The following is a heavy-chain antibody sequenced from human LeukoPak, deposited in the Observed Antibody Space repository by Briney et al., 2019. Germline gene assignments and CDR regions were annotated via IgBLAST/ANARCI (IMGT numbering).Heavy chain of an antibody. D-gene: IGHD4-11*01. CDR3: ARGFTVNYYYYYGMDV. J-gene: IGHJ6*02. CDR2: IYYIGST. Sequence: SETLSLTCTVSGGSISSSTYYWGWVRQPPGKGLEWIGNIYYIGSTYYNPSLKSRVTISVDTSKNQFSLKLSSVTAADTAVYYCARGFTVNYYYYYGMDVWGQGTTVTVSS. CDR1: GGSISSSTYY. V-gene: IGHV4-39*07.